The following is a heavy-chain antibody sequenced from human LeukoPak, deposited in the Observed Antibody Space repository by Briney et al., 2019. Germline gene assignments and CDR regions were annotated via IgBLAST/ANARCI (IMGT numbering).Heavy chain of an antibody. CDR1: GYSISSGYY. V-gene: IGHV4-38-2*02. J-gene: IGHJ6*03. D-gene: IGHD6-13*01. Sequence: PSETLSLTCTVSGYSISSGYYWDWIRQPPGKGLEWIGGIYHSGSTSYNPSLKSPVTISVDTSKNHFSLKLSSVTAADTALYFCARADYSSSWSHYYYYLDVWGTGTTVTVSS. CDR3: ARADYSSSWSHYYYYLDV. CDR2: IYHSGST.